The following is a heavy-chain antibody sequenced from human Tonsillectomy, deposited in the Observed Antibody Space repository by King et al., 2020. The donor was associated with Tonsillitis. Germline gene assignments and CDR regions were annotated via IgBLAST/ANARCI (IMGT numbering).Heavy chain of an antibody. CDR3: ARQQLYYDSSGYLGLFDY. D-gene: IGHD3-22*01. CDR1: GFTVSSNY. Sequence: VQLVESGGGLIQPGGSLRLSCAASGFTVSSNYMSWVRQAPGKGLEWVSVMYSGGSTYYADSVKGRFTISRDNSKNTLYLQMNSLRAEDTAVYYCARQQLYYDSSGYLGLFDYWGQGTLVTVSS. CDR2: MYSGGST. J-gene: IGHJ4*02. V-gene: IGHV3-53*01.